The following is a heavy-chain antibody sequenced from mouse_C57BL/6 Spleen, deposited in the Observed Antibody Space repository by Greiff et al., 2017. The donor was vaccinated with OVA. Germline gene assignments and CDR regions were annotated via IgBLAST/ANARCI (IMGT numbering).Heavy chain of an antibody. V-gene: IGHV1-64*01. CDR3: ASCTYDGRFDY. Sequence: QVQLQQPGAELVKPGASVKLSCKASGYTFTSYWMPWVKQRPGPGLEWIGMIHPTSGSTTYNEKFKCKATLTVDKSSSTAYMQLSSLTSEDAAVEYWASCTYDGRFDYWGQGTTLTVSS. CDR2: IHPTSGST. D-gene: IGHD2-14*01. CDR1: GYTFTSYW. J-gene: IGHJ2*01.